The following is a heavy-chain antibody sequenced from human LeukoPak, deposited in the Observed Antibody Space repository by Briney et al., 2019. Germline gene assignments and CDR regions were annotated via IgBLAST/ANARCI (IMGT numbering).Heavy chain of an antibody. D-gene: IGHD2-2*01. CDR3: AKDQRTMTRRMDV. CDR1: AFTFRSYG. CDR2: ISYDGSGQ. Sequence: QPGRSLRLSCVASAFTFRSYGMRWVRQAPGKGLEWVAVISYDGSGQYYADSLKGRFTISRDNSKNTLYLQMNSLRVEDTAVYYCAKDQRTMTRRMDVWGQGTTVTVSS. V-gene: IGHV3-30*18. J-gene: IGHJ6*02.